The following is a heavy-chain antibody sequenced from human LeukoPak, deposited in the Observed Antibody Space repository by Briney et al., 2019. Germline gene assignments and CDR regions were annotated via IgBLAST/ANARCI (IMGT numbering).Heavy chain of an antibody. V-gene: IGHV3-53*01. J-gene: IGHJ4*02. Sequence: GGSLRLSCAASGFTVSSNYMSWVRQAPGKGLEWVSVIYSGGSIYYADSVKGRFTISRDNSKNTLYLQMNSLRAEDTAVYYCAREGNYYYDSSGYYDWGQGTLVTVSS. CDR3: AREGNYYYDSSGYYD. CDR1: GFTVSSNY. CDR2: IYSGGSI. D-gene: IGHD3-22*01.